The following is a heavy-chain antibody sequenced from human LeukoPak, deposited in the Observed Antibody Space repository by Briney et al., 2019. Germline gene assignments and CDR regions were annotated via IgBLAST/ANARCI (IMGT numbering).Heavy chain of an antibody. CDR3: AKDSSAVTSGYFQH. CDR2: ISWNSGSI. D-gene: IGHD4-17*01. J-gene: IGHJ1*01. Sequence: PGRSLRLPCAASGFTFDDYAMHWVRQAPGKGLEWVSGISWNSGSIGYADSVKGRFTISRDNAKNSLYLQMNSLRAEDMALYYCAKDSSAVTSGYFQHWGQGTLVTVSS. CDR1: GFTFDDYA. V-gene: IGHV3-9*03.